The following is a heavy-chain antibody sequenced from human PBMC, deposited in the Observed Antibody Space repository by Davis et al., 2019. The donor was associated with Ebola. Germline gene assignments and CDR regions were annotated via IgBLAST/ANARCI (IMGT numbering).Heavy chain of an antibody. CDR3: ARESGGGIDY. CDR2: IRNKAYGGTT. V-gene: IGHV3-49*04. Sequence: GESLKIPCTASGINFGEYALTWVRQTPRKGLEWVGFIRNKAYGGTTEYAASVKRRFTISRDDSGNIAHLQMNSLKIEVTAVYYCARESGGGIDYWGQGTLVTVSS. CDR1: GINFGEYA. D-gene: IGHD1-26*01. J-gene: IGHJ4*01.